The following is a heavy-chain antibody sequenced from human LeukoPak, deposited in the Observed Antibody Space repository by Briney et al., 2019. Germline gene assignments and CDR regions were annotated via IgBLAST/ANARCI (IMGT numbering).Heavy chain of an antibody. Sequence: GGSLRLSCAASGFTLSDHWMTWVRQAPGKGLEWVANIKQGGSEKQYVGSVKGRFTISRDNAKNSLYLQMNSLRAEDTAVYYCARDRGLFDYWGQGTLVTVSS. CDR2: IKQGGSEK. D-gene: IGHD3-10*01. V-gene: IGHV3-7*04. J-gene: IGHJ4*02. CDR1: GFTLSDHW. CDR3: ARDRGLFDY.